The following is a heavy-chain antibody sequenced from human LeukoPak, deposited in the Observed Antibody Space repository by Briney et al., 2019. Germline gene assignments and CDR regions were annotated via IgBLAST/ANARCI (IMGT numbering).Heavy chain of an antibody. CDR2: IYYSGST. CDR1: GGSISSYY. CDR3: ARDHLFSYGYNWFDP. J-gene: IGHJ5*02. Sequence: SETLSLTCTVSGGSISSYYWSWIRQPPGKGLEWIGYIYYSGSTNYNPSLKSRVTISVDTSKNQFSLKLSSVTAADTAVYYCARDHLFSYGYNWFDPWGQGTLVTVSS. D-gene: IGHD5-18*01. V-gene: IGHV4-59*12.